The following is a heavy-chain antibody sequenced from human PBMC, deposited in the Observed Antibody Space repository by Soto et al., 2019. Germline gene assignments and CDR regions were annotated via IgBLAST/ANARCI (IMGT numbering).Heavy chain of an antibody. Sequence: PSETLSLTCAVYGGSFSGHYWTWIRQPPGKGLEWIGEINHRGSTNSNPPLKSRATISVDTSKNQFSLKLRSLTAADTAVYYCARVISMTAVVQTDAPDKYYFDSWSQGTLVTVSS. CDR3: ARVISMTAVVQTDAPDKYYFDS. J-gene: IGHJ5*01. CDR1: GGSFSGHY. D-gene: IGHD3-22*01. CDR2: INHRGST. V-gene: IGHV4-34*01.